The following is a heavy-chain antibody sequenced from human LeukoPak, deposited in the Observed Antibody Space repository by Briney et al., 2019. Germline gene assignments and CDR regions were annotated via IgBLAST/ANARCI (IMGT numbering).Heavy chain of an antibody. V-gene: IGHV4-38-2*02. CDR3: ARGRHGDYEGNWFDP. CDR1: GYSISSGYY. D-gene: IGHD4-17*01. CDR2: IYHSGST. J-gene: IGHJ5*02. Sequence: SETLSLTCTVSGYSISSGYYWGWIRQPPGKGLEWIGSIYHSGSTYYNPSLKSRVTISVDTSKNQFSLKLSSVTAADTAVYYCARGRHGDYEGNWFDPWGQGTLVTVSS.